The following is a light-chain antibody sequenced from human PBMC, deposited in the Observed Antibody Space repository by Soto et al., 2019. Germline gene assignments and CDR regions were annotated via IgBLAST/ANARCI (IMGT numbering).Light chain of an antibody. V-gene: IGLV1-40*01. CDR3: QSYDTSPSGYV. Sequence: QLVLTQPPSVSGAPGQRVTISCTGSSSNIGAGYDVHWYQQLPGAAPKLLIYANKNRPAGVPDRFSVSKSGTSASLAITGLQAEDEADYYCQSYDTSPSGYVFGTGTKVTVL. CDR2: ANK. CDR1: SSNIGAGYD. J-gene: IGLJ1*01.